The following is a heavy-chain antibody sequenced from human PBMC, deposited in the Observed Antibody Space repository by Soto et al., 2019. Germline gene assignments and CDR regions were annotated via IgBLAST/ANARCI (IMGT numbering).Heavy chain of an antibody. CDR1: GFTFSSYA. Sequence: EVQLLESGGGLVQPGGSLRLSCAASGFTFSSYARRWARQAPGKGLEWVSAISGSGGSTYYADSVKGRFTISRDNSKNTLYLQMNSLRAEDTAVYYCARRGSGSYYDYWGQGTLVTVSS. CDR3: ARRGSGSYYDY. V-gene: IGHV3-23*01. CDR2: ISGSGGST. J-gene: IGHJ4*02. D-gene: IGHD1-26*01.